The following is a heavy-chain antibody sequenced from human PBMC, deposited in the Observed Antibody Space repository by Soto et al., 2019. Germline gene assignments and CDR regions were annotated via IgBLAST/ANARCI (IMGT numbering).Heavy chain of an antibody. D-gene: IGHD3-9*01. CDR2: ISSNGGST. CDR1: GFTFSSYA. CDR3: VTPILTGPGGSSFDI. J-gene: IGHJ3*02. V-gene: IGHV3-64D*08. Sequence: PGGSLRLPCSASGFTFSSYAMHWVRQAQGKGLEYVSAISSNGGSTYYADSVKGRFTISRDNSKNTLYLQMSSLRAEDTAVYYCVTPILTGPGGSSFDIWGQGTMVTVSS.